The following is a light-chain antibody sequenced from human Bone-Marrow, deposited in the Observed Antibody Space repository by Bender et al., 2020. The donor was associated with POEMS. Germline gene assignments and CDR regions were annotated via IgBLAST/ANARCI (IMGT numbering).Light chain of an antibody. CDR3: QAWDTRLAV. CDR1: ILEDSF. V-gene: IGLV3-1*01. CDR2: EDS. J-gene: IGLJ2*01. Sequence: YVLTQPPSLSLSQGQTATITCSGNILEDSFAAWYQQQPGQSPVLLIYEDSKRPSGIPERFSGSNSGNIATLTISGARAVDEAHYYCQAWDTRLAVFGGGTKLTVL.